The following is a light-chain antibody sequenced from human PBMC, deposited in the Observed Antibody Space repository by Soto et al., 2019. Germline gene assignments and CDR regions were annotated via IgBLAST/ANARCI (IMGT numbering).Light chain of an antibody. Sequence: QSALTQPASVSGSPGQSITISCTGTSGDIGSYNRVSWYQQHPGKAPKLMIYDVNKRPSGVPDRFSGSKSGNTASLTVSGLQAEDEADYYCSSYAGSNNFVLFGGGTKLTVL. J-gene: IGLJ2*01. CDR1: SGDIGSYNR. CDR2: DVN. CDR3: SSYAGSNNFVL. V-gene: IGLV2-8*01.